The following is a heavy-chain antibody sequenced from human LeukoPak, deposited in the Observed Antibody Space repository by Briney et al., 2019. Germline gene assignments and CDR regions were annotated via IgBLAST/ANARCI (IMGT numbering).Heavy chain of an antibody. V-gene: IGHV1-18*01. CDR2: ISAYNGNT. CDR1: GYTFTSYG. D-gene: IGHD3-22*01. Sequence: ASVKVSCKASGYTFTSYGISWVRQAPGQGLEWMGWISAYNGNTNYAQKLQGRVTMTTDTSTSTAYMELRSLRSDDTAVYYCARDTLSYDYDSSGYSVWGQGTLVTVSS. CDR3: ARDTLSYDYDSSGYSV. J-gene: IGHJ4*02.